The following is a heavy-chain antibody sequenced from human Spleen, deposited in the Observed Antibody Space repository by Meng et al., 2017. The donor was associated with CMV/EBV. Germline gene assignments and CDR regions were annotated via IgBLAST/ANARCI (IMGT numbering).Heavy chain of an antibody. CDR1: GFTFTRHW. CDR3: ARYLSLGY. CDR2: INQRGSEK. J-gene: IGHJ4*02. Sequence: GESLKISCAASGFTFTRHWMSWVRQAPGKGLEWVASINQRGSEKWYVDSVKGRFTISRDNAKNSLYLQMNSLRVEDTAVYYCARYLSLGYWGQGTLVTVSS. D-gene: IGHD3-3*02. V-gene: IGHV3-7*01.